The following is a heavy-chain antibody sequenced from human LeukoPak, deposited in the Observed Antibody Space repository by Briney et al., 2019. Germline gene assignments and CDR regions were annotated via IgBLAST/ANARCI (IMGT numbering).Heavy chain of an antibody. CDR1: GFTFSSYW. V-gene: IGHV3-74*01. D-gene: IGHD3-3*01. J-gene: IGHJ4*02. CDR3: ARGPPYYDFWSGYYRFDY. CDR2: INSNGRST. Sequence: PGGSLRLSCAASGFTFSSYWMYWVRQVPGKGLVWVSRINSNGRSTNYADSVKGRFTISRDNSKNTLYLQMNSLRAEDTAVYYCARGPPYYDFWSGYYRFDYWGQGTLVTVSS.